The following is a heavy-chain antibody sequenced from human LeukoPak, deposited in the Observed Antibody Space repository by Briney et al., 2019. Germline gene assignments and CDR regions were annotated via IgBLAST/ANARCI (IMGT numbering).Heavy chain of an antibody. CDR3: ARGGRAFDI. J-gene: IGHJ3*02. Sequence: TSETLSLTCAVYGGSFSGYYWSWIRQPPGRGLEWIGEINHSGSTNYNPSLKSRVTISVDTSKNQFSLKLSSVTAADTAVYYCARGGRAFDIWGQGTMVTVSS. CDR2: INHSGST. CDR1: GGSFSGYY. V-gene: IGHV4-34*01.